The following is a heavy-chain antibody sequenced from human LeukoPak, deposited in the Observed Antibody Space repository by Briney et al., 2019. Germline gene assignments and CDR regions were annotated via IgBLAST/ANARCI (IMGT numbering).Heavy chain of an antibody. Sequence: GGSLRLSCAASGFTFSNYNMNWVRQAPGKGLEWISHISSSSHAIYYADSVKGRFTISRDNAKNSLYLQMNSLGAEDTAVYYCARHIPRGNNYFDCWGQGTLVTVSS. V-gene: IGHV3-48*04. D-gene: IGHD1/OR15-1a*01. CDR1: GFTFSNYN. CDR3: ARHIPRGNNYFDC. CDR2: ISSSSHAI. J-gene: IGHJ4*02.